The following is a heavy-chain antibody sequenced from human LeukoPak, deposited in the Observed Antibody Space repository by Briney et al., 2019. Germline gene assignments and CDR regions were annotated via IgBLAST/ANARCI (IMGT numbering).Heavy chain of an antibody. CDR2: INSDWTRT. J-gene: IGHJ6*02. D-gene: IGHD2-15*01. CDR3: ARDRSRWSIAPDADV. Sequence: VGSPRLSCAASGFAFNDYWLNWVRQVPGKGLMWVARINSDWTRTTYADPVKGRFTVSRDNAKNTLYLQMSSLRAEDTAVYYCARDRSRWSIAPDADVWGQGTTVTVSS. CDR1: GFAFNDYW. V-gene: IGHV3-74*01.